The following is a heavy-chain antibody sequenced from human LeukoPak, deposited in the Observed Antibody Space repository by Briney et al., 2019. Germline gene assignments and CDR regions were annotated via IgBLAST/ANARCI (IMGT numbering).Heavy chain of an antibody. J-gene: IGHJ3*02. D-gene: IGHD1-26*01. CDR2: ISAYNGHT. Sequence: ASVKVSCKASGYTFTSYGINWVRQAPGQGLEWRGGISAYNGHTNYAQKLQGRVTVSTDTSTSTAYMELRSLRSDDTAVYYCATGGRWELPRPYAFEIWGQGTMVTVSS. CDR3: ATGGRWELPRPYAFEI. CDR1: GYTFTSYG. V-gene: IGHV1-18*01.